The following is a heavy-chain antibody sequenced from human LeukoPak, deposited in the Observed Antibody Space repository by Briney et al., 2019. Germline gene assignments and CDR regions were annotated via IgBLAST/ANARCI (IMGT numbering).Heavy chain of an antibody. J-gene: IGHJ4*02. CDR1: GGSFSGYY. CDR2: INHSGST. D-gene: IGHD3-16*02. Sequence: SETLSLTCAVYGGSFSGYYWSWVRQPPGKGLEWIGEINHSGSTNYNPSLKSRVTISVDTSKNQFSLKLSSVTAADTAVYYCARRGYVWGSYRYFRTLDYWGQGTLVTVSS. V-gene: IGHV4-34*01. CDR3: ARRGYVWGSYRYFRTLDY.